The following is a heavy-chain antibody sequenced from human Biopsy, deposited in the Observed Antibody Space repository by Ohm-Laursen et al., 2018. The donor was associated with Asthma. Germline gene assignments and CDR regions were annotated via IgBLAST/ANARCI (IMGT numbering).Heavy chain of an antibody. CDR1: GCTFNSAG. V-gene: IGHV1-18*01. Sequence: SVKVSCNTSGCTFNSAGITWVRQAPGQGLEWMGWISVYNGNTKVAQKLRDRVTMITDTSTSTAYMELRSLRSDDTAVYFCARAVDYSHYYGIDVWGQGTTVTVS. D-gene: IGHD3-10*01. J-gene: IGHJ6*02. CDR2: ISVYNGNT. CDR3: ARAVDYSHYYGIDV.